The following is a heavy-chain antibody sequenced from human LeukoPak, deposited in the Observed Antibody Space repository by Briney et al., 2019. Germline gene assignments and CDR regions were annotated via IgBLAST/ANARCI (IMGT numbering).Heavy chain of an antibody. Sequence: SVKVSCKASGYTFTSYDINWVRQATGQGLEWMGYMNPNSGNTGYAQKFQGRVTITRNTSISTAYMDLSSLRSEDTAVYYCARAPQSSSWYHYYYMDVWGKGTTVTVSS. D-gene: IGHD6-13*01. V-gene: IGHV1-8*03. CDR1: GYTFTSYD. J-gene: IGHJ6*03. CDR3: ARAPQSSSWYHYYYMDV. CDR2: MNPNSGNT.